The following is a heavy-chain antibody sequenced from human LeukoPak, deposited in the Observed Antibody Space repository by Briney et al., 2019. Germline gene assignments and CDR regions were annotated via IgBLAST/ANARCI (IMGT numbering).Heavy chain of an antibody. CDR1: GFTFSSYE. CDR3: ARDRVVRGVISPRSRSI. CDR2: ISSSGSTI. J-gene: IGHJ3*02. D-gene: IGHD3-10*01. V-gene: IGHV3-48*03. Sequence: PGGSLRLSCAASGFTFSSYEMNWVRQAPGKGLEWVSYISSSGSTIYYADSVKGRFTISRDNAKNSLYLQMNSLRAEDTAVYYCARDRVVRGVISPRSRSIWGQGTMVTVSS.